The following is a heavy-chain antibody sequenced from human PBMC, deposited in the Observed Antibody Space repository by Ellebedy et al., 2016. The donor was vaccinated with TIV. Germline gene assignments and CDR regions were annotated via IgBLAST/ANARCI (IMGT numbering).Heavy chain of an antibody. Sequence: GESLKISCKGSGYSFTRYWIAWVRQMPGKGLEWLGIIYPGDSDTRYSPSFQGQVTISADKSISTAYLQWSSLKASDTAMYYCARHRDNWFDPWGQGTLVTVSS. CDR3: ARHRDNWFDP. CDR2: IYPGDSDT. CDR1: GYSFTRYW. V-gene: IGHV5-51*01. J-gene: IGHJ5*02.